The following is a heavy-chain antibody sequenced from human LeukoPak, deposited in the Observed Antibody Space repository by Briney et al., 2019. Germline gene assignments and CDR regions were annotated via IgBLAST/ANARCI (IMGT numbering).Heavy chain of an antibody. CDR1: GFTFNNYG. CDR3: AKDQGYSYGYVSY. Sequence: GGSLRLSCAASGFTFNNYGLTWVRQAPGKGLEWVSAMSGSSGTTYYAASVMGRFTISRDNSKNTLYLQMNSLRPEDTAVYYCAKDQGYSYGYVSYWGQGTLVTVSS. J-gene: IGHJ4*02. CDR2: MSGSSGTT. V-gene: IGHV3-23*01. D-gene: IGHD5-18*01.